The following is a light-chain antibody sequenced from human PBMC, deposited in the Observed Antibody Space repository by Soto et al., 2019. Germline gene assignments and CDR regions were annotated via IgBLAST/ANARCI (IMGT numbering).Light chain of an antibody. J-gene: IGKJ1*01. CDR1: QSVSSN. Sequence: EIVMTQSPATLSVSPGERATLSCRASQSVSSNLAWYQQKPGQAPRLLIYATSTRATGIPARFSGSGSGTEFTLTISSLQSEDFAVYYCQQSNTWPPWTFGQGTKVEIK. CDR3: QQSNTWPPWT. CDR2: ATS. V-gene: IGKV3-15*01.